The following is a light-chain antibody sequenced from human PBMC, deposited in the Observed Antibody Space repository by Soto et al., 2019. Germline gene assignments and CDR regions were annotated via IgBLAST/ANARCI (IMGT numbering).Light chain of an antibody. CDR3: GTWDSSLSVVG. CDR1: STDFVSYNR. V-gene: IGLV1-51*01. Sequence: QSVLTQPPSVSGSPGQSVTISCTGTSTDFVSYNRVPWYQQPPGTAPKLVIYDNINRPSGISDRFSGSKSCTSATLGITGLQTGDDADYYCGTWDSSLSVVGFGTGTKVTVL. J-gene: IGLJ1*01. CDR2: DNI.